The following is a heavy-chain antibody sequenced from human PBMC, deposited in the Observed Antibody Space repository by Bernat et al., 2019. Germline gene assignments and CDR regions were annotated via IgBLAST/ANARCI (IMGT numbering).Heavy chain of an antibody. CDR1: GFTFNDFA. CDR2: VSSSGDNS. J-gene: IGHJ3*02. D-gene: IGHD5-18*01. V-gene: IGHV3-64D*06. CDR3: VKDEYIYGHDAFDI. Sequence: EVQLVESGGGLVQPGGSLRLSCSASGFTFNDFAFHWVCQAPGTGLQYVSGVSSSGDNSSYADSVKCRFTISRDNSRNTLYLEMSSLRAEDTAVYFCVKDEYIYGHDAFDIWGQGTMVTVSS.